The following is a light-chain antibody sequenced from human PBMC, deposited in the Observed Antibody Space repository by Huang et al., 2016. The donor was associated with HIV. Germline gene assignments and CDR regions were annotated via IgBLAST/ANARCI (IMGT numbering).Light chain of an antibody. CDR3: QQYFNSPLT. CDR2: AVS. Sequence: DIQMTQSPSSLSVSVGDRVTITCRASQGITNSLAWYQQTPGQAPKPLVFAVSKLGSGVPSRFSGSGSGTDYTLTISGLHPEDFATYYCQQYFNSPLTFGGGTKVEIK. CDR1: QGITNS. J-gene: IGKJ4*01. V-gene: IGKV1-NL1*01.